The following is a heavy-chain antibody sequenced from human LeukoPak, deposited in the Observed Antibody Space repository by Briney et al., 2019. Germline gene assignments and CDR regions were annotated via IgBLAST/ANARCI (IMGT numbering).Heavy chain of an antibody. J-gene: IGHJ3*02. V-gene: IGHV4-61*02. D-gene: IGHD3-16*01. CDR2: IYTSGST. Sequence: PSETLSLTCTVSGGSISSSNYYWSWIRQPAGKGLEWIGRIYTSGSTNYNPSLKSRVTISVDTSKNQFSVKLTSVTAADTAVYYCVLYDAFDIWGQGTMVTVSS. CDR1: GGSISSSNYY. CDR3: VLYDAFDI.